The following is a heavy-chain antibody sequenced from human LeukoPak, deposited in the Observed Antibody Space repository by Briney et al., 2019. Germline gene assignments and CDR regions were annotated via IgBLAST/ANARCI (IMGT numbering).Heavy chain of an antibody. CDR1: GGSISSDNW. Sequence: SETLSLTCAVSGGSISSDNWWSWVRQPPGKGREWIGYIYYSGSTNYNPSLKSRVTISVDTSKNQFSLKLSSVTAADTAVYYCARGSSGVRGVPSLDYWGQGTLVTVSS. D-gene: IGHD3-10*01. J-gene: IGHJ4*02. CDR3: ARGSSGVRGVPSLDY. V-gene: IGHV4-4*02. CDR2: IYYSGST.